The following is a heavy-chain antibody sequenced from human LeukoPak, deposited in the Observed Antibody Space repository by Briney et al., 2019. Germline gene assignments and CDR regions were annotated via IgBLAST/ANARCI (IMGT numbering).Heavy chain of an antibody. J-gene: IGHJ4*02. Sequence: GGSLRLSCAASGFTFNDYYMTWIRQAPGKGLEWVANIKQDGSEKYYVDSVKGRFTISRDNAKNSLYLQMNSLRAEDTAVYYCARDGPMYSSSWYDYWGQGTLVTVSS. D-gene: IGHD6-13*01. V-gene: IGHV3-7*01. CDR2: IKQDGSEK. CDR1: GFTFNDYY. CDR3: ARDGPMYSSSWYDY.